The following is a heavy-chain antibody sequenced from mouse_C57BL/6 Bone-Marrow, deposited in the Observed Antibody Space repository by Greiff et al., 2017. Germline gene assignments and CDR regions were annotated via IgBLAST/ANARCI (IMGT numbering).Heavy chain of an antibody. J-gene: IGHJ3*01. V-gene: IGHV5-15*01. CDR3: ARMKGGFAY. Sequence: EVKLVESGGGLVQPGGSLKLSCAASGFTFSDYGMAWVRQAPRKGPEWVAFISNLAYSIYYADTVTGRFTISRENAKNTLYLEMSSLRSEDTAMYYCARMKGGFAYWGQGTLVTVSA. CDR1: GFTFSDYG. CDR2: ISNLAYSI.